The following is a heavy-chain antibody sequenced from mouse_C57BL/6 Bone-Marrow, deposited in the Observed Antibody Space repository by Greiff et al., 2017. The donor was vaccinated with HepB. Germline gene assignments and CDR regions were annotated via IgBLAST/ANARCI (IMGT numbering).Heavy chain of an antibody. CDR3: TARHSSSRGMDY. Sequence: EVQLQQSGGGLVQPGGSMKLSCVASGFTFSNYWMNWVRQSPEKGLEWVAQIRLKSDNYATHYAESVKGRFTISRDDSKSSVYLQMNNLRAEDTGIYYCTARHSSSRGMDYWGQGTSVTVSS. D-gene: IGHD2-12*01. V-gene: IGHV6-3*01. CDR2: IRLKSDNYAT. CDR1: GFTFSNYW. J-gene: IGHJ4*01.